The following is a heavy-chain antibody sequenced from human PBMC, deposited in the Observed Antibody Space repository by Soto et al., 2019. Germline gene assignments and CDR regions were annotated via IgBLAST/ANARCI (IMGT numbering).Heavy chain of an antibody. CDR2: ISGSGGST. V-gene: IGHV3-23*01. CDR1: GFTFSSYA. J-gene: IGHJ6*02. CDR3: AKDNYYDSSGYYPPHVMDV. D-gene: IGHD3-22*01. Sequence: PGGSLRLSCAASGFTFSSYAMSWVRQAPGKGLEWVSAISGSGGSTYYADSVKGRFTISRDNSKNTLYLQMNSLRAGDTAVYYCAKDNYYDSSGYYPPHVMDVWGQGTTVTVSS.